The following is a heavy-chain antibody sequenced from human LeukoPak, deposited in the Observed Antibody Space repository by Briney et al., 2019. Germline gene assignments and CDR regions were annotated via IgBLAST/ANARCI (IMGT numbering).Heavy chain of an antibody. CDR3: ARDPGYGSVDF. CDR1: GFTFSNSW. D-gene: IGHD2-15*01. V-gene: IGHV3-7*01. CDR2: MNPDGSEK. Sequence: GGSLRLSCVASGFTFSNSWMARVRRSPEKGLKWVASMNPDGSEKYYMDSVKGRFTISRDNAENSLHLQMNSLRAEDSAIYYCARDPGYGSVDFWGQGTLVTVSS. J-gene: IGHJ4*02.